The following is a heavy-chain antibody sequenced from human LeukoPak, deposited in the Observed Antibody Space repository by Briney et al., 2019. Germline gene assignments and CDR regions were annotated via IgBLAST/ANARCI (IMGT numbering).Heavy chain of an antibody. CDR1: GGSISSYY. V-gene: IGHV4-4*07. Sequence: SETLSLPCTVSGGSISSYYWSWIRQPAGKGLEWIGRIYSTGSTDYNPSLKSRVTMSVDTSKNQFSLRLRSVTAADTAVYYCARQIASAGTAGFDFWGQGALVTVSS. CDR3: ARQIASAGTAGFDF. CDR2: IYSTGST. D-gene: IGHD6-13*01. J-gene: IGHJ4*02.